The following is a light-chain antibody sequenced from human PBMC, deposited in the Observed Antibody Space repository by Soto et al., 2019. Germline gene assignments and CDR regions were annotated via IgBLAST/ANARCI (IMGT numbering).Light chain of an antibody. CDR3: HQYTSPPWT. V-gene: IGKV3-20*01. J-gene: IGKJ1*01. Sequence: PGESATLTCRASQTVPGNYLAWLQHKPGQAPRLLIYGASSRATGIPDRFSGSGSGTDFTLTIARLEPEDFAVYYCHQYTSPPWTLGQGTKVETK. CDR1: QTVPGNY. CDR2: GAS.